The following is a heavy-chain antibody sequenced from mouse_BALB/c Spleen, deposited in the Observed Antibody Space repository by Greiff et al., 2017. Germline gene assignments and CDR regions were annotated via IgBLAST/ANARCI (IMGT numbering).Heavy chain of an antibody. J-gene: IGHJ4*01. D-gene: IGHD2-3*01. CDR1: GFTFSDYY. Sequence: DVMLVESGGGLVKPGGSLKLSCAASGFTFSDYYMYWVRQTPEKRLEWVATISDGGSYTYYPDSVKGRFPISRDNAKNNLYLQMSSLKSEDTAMYYCARVNYDVPMDYWGQGTSVTVSS. V-gene: IGHV5-4*02. CDR3: ARVNYDVPMDY. CDR2: ISDGGSYT.